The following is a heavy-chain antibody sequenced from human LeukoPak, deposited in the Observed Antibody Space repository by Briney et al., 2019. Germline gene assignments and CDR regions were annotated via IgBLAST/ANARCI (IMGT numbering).Heavy chain of an antibody. Sequence: SETLSLTCTVSGGSISSGGYYWSWIRQPPGKGLEWIGEINHSGSTNYNPSLKSRVTISVDTSKNQFSLKLSSVTAADTAVYYCARGGEIAAIDYWGQGTLVTVSS. CDR1: GGSISSGGYY. J-gene: IGHJ4*02. V-gene: IGHV4-39*07. CDR2: INHSGST. D-gene: IGHD6-6*01. CDR3: ARGGEIAAIDY.